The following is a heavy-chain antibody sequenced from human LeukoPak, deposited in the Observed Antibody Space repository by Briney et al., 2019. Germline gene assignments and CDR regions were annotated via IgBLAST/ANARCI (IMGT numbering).Heavy chain of an antibody. CDR1: GFTLSSYA. CDR3: AKHQLQLWFNDY. D-gene: IGHD5-18*01. V-gene: IGHV3-23*01. J-gene: IGHJ4*02. Sequence: PGGSLRLSCAASGFTLSSYAMSWVRQAPGKGLEWVSAISGSGGSTYYADSVKGRFTISRDNSKNTLYLQMNSLRAADTALYYCAKHQLQLWFNDYWGQGTLVTVSP. CDR2: ISGSGGST.